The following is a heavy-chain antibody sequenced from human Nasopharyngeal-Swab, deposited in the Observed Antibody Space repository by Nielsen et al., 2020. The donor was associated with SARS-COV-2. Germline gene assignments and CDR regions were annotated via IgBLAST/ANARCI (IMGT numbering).Heavy chain of an antibody. Sequence: GESLKISCVASGFTFSGYTMNWVRQAPGKGLEWISSISSTTPYIYYADSVKGRVTISRDNAKNSLYLQMNSLRAEDTAVYYCARMITFGGVLDYWGQGTLVTVSS. CDR3: ARMITFGGVLDY. CDR2: ISSTTPYI. D-gene: IGHD3-16*01. J-gene: IGHJ4*02. V-gene: IGHV3-21*01. CDR1: GFTFSGYT.